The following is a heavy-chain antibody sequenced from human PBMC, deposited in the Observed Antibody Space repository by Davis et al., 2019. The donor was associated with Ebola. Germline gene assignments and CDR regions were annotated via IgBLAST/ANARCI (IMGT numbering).Heavy chain of an antibody. CDR3: ARAPGRGGSYPIHYWYFDL. CDR1: GYTFTGYY. CDR2: IIPIFGTA. D-gene: IGHD1-26*01. J-gene: IGHJ2*01. Sequence: SVKVSCKASGYTFTGYYMHWVRQAPGQGLEWMGGIIPIFGTANYAQKFQGRVTITADESTSTAYMELSSLRSEDTAVYYCARAPGRGGSYPIHYWYFDLWGRGTLVTVSS. V-gene: IGHV1-69*13.